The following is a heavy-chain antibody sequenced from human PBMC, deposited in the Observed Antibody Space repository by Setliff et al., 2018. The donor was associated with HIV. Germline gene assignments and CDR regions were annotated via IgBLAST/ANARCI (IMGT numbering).Heavy chain of an antibody. J-gene: IGHJ3*02. CDR3: ARKSTLRYYYGSGSLDAFDI. CDR1: GGSISSHY. D-gene: IGHD3-10*01. CDR2: IYYSGST. V-gene: IGHV4-59*11. Sequence: PSETLSLTCTVSGGSISSHYWSWIRQPPGKGLEWIGYIYYSGSTNYNPSLKSRVTISVDTSKNQFSLRLSSVTAADTAVYYCARKSTLRYYYGSGSLDAFDIWGQGTKVTVSS.